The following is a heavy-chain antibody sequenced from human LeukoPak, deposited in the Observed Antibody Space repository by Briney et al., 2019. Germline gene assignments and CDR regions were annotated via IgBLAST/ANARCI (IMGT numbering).Heavy chain of an antibody. Sequence: QPGRSLRLSCEASGFTFDDYGMHWVRQGPGKGLEWVAGITWNSGSTSYADSVKGRFIISRDNAQNSLFLQMNSLRPEDTALYFCVKAESVYHSGYQFYFDSWGQGSLVIVSP. CDR2: ITWNSGST. J-gene: IGHJ4*02. D-gene: IGHD3-22*01. V-gene: IGHV3-9*01. CDR3: VKAESVYHSGYQFYFDS. CDR1: GFTFDDYG.